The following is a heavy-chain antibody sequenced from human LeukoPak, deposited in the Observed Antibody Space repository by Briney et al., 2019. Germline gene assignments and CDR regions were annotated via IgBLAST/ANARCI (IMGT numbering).Heavy chain of an antibody. CDR1: GYTFTSYC. CDR3: ARGPSHCSSTSCYALGIDY. V-gene: IGHV1-46*04. Sequence: ASVKVSCKASGYTFTSYCMHWVRQAPGQGLEWMGIINRSGGSTSYAQKSQGRVTMTRDMSTNTVYMGLSSLRAEDTALYYCARGPSHCSSTSCYALGIDYWGQGTLVTVSS. D-gene: IGHD2-2*01. J-gene: IGHJ4*02. CDR2: INRSGGST.